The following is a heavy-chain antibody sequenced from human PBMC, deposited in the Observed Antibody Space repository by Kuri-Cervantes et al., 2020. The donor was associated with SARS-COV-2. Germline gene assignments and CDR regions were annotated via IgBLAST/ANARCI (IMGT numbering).Heavy chain of an antibody. V-gene: IGHV4-30-4*01. CDR2: VYYSGST. CDR1: GGSINSGDYY. J-gene: IGHJ6*02. CDR3: ARSRNDCSNYVCYYYGMDV. Sequence: SETLSLTCSVSGGSINSGDYYWSWIRQSPGKGLEWIGYVYYSGSTYYNPSLESRITISLDTSKNQFSLKLSSVTAADTAVYYCARSRNDCSNYVCYYYGMDVWGQGTTVTVSS. D-gene: IGHD4-11*01.